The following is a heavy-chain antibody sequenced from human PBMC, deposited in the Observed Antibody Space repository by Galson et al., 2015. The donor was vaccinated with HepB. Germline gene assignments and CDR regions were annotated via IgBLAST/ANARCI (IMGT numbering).Heavy chain of an antibody. D-gene: IGHD3-16*01. Sequence: SLRLSCAASGFTFSGYGMHWVRQAPGKGLEWVAVIWYDGSNKYYGDSVKGRFIVSRDNSKKTLYLQMNSLRVEDTAVYYCARDGPEGESGMDVWGQGTTVTVSS. J-gene: IGHJ6*02. CDR3: ARDGPEGESGMDV. CDR1: GFTFSGYG. V-gene: IGHV3-33*01. CDR2: IWYDGSNK.